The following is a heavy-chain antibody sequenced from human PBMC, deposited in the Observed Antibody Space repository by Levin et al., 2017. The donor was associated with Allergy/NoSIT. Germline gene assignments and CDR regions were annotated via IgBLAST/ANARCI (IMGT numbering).Heavy chain of an antibody. D-gene: IGHD6-13*01. J-gene: IGHJ4*02. CDR1: GFTFSSYG. Sequence: PGGSLRLSCAASGFTFSSYGMHWVRQAPGKGLEWVAVIWYDGSNKYYADSVKGRFTISRDNSKNTLYLQMNSLRAEDTAVYYCARGGAAAAGTDYWGQGTLVTVSS. CDR2: IWYDGSNK. CDR3: ARGGAAAAGTDY. V-gene: IGHV3-33*01.